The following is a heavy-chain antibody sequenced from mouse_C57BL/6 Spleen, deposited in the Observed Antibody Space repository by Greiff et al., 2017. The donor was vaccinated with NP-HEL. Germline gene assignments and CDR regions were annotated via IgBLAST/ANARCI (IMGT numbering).Heavy chain of an antibody. Sequence: VQLQQSGPELVKPGASVKISCKASGYTFTDYYMNWVKQSHGKSLEWIGDINPNNGGTSYNQKFKGKATLTVDKSSSTAYMELRSLTSEDSAVYYCARDGAYYSNPYAMDYWGQGTSVTVSS. V-gene: IGHV1-26*01. CDR2: INPNNGGT. J-gene: IGHJ4*01. D-gene: IGHD2-5*01. CDR3: ARDGAYYSNPYAMDY. CDR1: GYTFTDYY.